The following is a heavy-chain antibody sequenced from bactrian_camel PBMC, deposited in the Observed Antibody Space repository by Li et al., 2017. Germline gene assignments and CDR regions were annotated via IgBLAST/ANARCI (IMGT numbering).Heavy chain of an antibody. Sequence: HVQLVESGGGSVQVGGSLRLSCVASGDTIGRYCMGWFRQIPDREREGVAGIESDGSTSYADSVKGRFTISQDNAKNTLYLQMNSLKPEDTAMYYCAAKPGGYCYGPMSYWGQRTQVTVS. V-gene: IGHV3S55*01. CDR2: IESDGST. CDR1: GDTIGRYC. CDR3: AAKPGGYCYGPMSY. J-gene: IGHJ4*01. D-gene: IGHD2*01.